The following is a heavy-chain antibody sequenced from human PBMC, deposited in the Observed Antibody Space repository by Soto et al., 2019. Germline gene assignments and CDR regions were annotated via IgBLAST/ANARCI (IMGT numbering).Heavy chain of an antibody. J-gene: IGHJ4*02. V-gene: IGHV3-7*03. Sequence: GGSLRLSCAASGFTFSTYWMSWVRQAPGKGLEWVANINQDGSERYYVDSVKGRFTISRDNSKNTLYLQINSLRAEDTAVYYCAKEGSTSYAFFDSWGQGTLVTVSS. CDR2: INQDGSER. CDR1: GFTFSTYW. CDR3: AKEGSTSYAFFDS. D-gene: IGHD6-6*01.